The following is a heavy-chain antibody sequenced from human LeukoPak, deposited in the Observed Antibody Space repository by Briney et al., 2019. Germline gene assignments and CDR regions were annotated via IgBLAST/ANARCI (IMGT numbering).Heavy chain of an antibody. CDR3: ARLRQWPGMGVDAFDI. CDR2: VYKSGST. V-gene: IGHV4-39*01. CDR1: GGSFSSSTYY. Sequence: SETLSLTCTVSGGSFSSSTYYWGWIRQPPGKEMEWVGNVYKSGSTYYKTSLKSGVTISVDTSKNQFSLKLSSVTAADTAVYYCARLRQWPGMGVDAFDIWGQGTMVTVYS. J-gene: IGHJ3*02. D-gene: IGHD6-19*01.